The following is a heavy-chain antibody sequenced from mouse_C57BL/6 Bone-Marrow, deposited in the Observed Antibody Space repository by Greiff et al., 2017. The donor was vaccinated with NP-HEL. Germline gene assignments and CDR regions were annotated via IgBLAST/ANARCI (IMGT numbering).Heavy chain of an antibody. V-gene: IGHV14-4*01. CDR3: TTFACITSYGYFDV. CDR1: GFNIKDDY. Sequence: EVQLQQSGAELVRPGASVKLSCTASGFNIKDDYMHWVKQRPEQGLEWIGWIDPENGDTEYASKFQGKATITADTSSNTANPQLSSLTCEDTAVYYCTTFACITSYGYFDVWGTGTTVTVSS. CDR2: IDPENGDT. D-gene: IGHD1-1*01. J-gene: IGHJ1*03.